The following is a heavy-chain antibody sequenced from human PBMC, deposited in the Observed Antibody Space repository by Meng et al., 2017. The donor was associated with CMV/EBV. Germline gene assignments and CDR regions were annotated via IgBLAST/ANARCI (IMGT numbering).Heavy chain of an antibody. J-gene: IGHJ6*02. V-gene: IGHV3-7*01. CDR3: ARAGSRFTYYYYYGMDV. Sequence: GESLKISCAASGFTFSSYWMSWVRQAPGKGLEWVANIKQDGSEKYYVDSVKGRFTISRDNAKNSLYLQMNSLRAEDTAVYYCARAGSRFTYYYYYGMDVWGQGTTVTVSS. D-gene: IGHD6-13*01. CDR2: IKQDGSEK. CDR1: GFTFSSYW.